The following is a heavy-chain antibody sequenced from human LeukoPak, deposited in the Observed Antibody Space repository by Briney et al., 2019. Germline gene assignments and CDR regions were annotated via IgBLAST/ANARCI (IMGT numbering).Heavy chain of an antibody. V-gene: IGHV3-23*01. CDR2: ISGSGGRP. CDR3: AKGFRGGWSFDI. D-gene: IGHD6-19*01. CDR1: GFTFSSYA. J-gene: IGHJ4*02. Sequence: GGSLRLSCAVSGFTFSSYAMSWVRQAPGKGLEWVSGISGSGGRPVYVDSVKGRFTISRDNSKNTLYLQMNSLRAEDSAVYYCAKGFRGGWSFDIWGQGTLVTVSS.